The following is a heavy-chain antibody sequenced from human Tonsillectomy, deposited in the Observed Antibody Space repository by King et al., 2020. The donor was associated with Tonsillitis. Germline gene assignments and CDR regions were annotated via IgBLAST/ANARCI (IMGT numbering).Heavy chain of an antibody. V-gene: IGHV4-59*08. CDR2: IHYSGST. CDR1: GGPISSYY. Sequence: VQLQESGPGLVKSSETLSLTCTVSGGPISSYYWSWIRQPPGKGLEWIGYIHYSGSTNYNPSLKSRVTISADTSKNQFSLKLSSVTAADTAVYYCARHSGGNHDVFDIWGQGTVVTVSS. J-gene: IGHJ3*02. CDR3: ARHSGGNHDVFDI. D-gene: IGHD3-10*01.